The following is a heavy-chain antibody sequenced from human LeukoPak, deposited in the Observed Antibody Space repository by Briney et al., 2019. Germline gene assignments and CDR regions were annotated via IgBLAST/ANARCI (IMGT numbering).Heavy chain of an antibody. D-gene: IGHD3-10*01. V-gene: IGHV4-59*01. CDR3: ARGGRGVVSY. CDR2: IYYSGST. Sequence: SETLSLTCTVSGGSITSYYWSWIRQPPGKGLEWIGYIYYSGSTKYNPSLKSRVTISVDTSKNQFSLKLSSVTAADTAVYYCARGGRGVVSYWGQGTLVTVSS. J-gene: IGHJ4*02. CDR1: GGSITSYY.